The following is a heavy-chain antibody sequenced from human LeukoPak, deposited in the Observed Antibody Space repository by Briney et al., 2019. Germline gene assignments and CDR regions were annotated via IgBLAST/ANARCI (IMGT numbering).Heavy chain of an antibody. Sequence: ASVKVSCKASGYTFTDYYIHWVRQAPGQGLEWMSWINPNSGDKRSAQKFQGRLSMTSDTSMSTAYMELSSLRSDDTALYYCARDGGYCSGGNCEAKIDYWGQGTLVTVSS. CDR3: ARDGGYCSGGNCEAKIDY. D-gene: IGHD2-15*01. CDR2: INPNSGDK. V-gene: IGHV1-2*02. CDR1: GYTFTDYY. J-gene: IGHJ4*02.